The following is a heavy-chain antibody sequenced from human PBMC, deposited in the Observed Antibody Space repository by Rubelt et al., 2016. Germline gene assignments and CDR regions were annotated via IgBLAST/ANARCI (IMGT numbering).Heavy chain of an antibody. V-gene: IGHV3-23*01. Sequence: PGGSLRLSCAASGFTFSTYGMTWVRQAPGKGLEWVSAISGSGGSTYYADSVKGRFTLSRDNAKNSLYLQMNSLRAEDTAVYYCARVNWEESYPRSDYWGQGTLVTVSS. CDR3: ARVNWEESYPRSDY. CDR2: ISGSGGST. J-gene: IGHJ4*02. D-gene: IGHD1-26*01. CDR1: GFTFSTYG.